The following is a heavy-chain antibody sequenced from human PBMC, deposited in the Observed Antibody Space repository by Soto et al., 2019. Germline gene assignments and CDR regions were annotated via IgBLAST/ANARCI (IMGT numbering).Heavy chain of an antibody. Sequence: VPLLESGGGLVQPGGSLTLSCAASGFPFTAYAMSWVRQAPGKGLEWVSVITASDFTTYYAESVKGRFAISRDDSKNTLYLQMTSLRVEDTAIYYCAKDFGRNYGAPVYWGQGTLVTVAS. CDR2: ITASDFTT. J-gene: IGHJ4*02. V-gene: IGHV3-23*01. CDR1: GFPFTAYA. CDR3: AKDFGRNYGAPVY. D-gene: IGHD4-17*01.